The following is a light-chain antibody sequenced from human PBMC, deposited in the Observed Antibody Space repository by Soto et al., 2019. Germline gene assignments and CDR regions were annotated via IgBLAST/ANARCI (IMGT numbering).Light chain of an antibody. Sequence: EIVLTQSPGTLSLSPGERATLSSRPSQSVSTSQLAWYQQKPGQAPRLLIFGASSRATGIPDRFRGSGSGTDFTLTISRLEPEDFAVYYCQQYGSSPRTFGQGTKVDIK. CDR3: QQYGSSPRT. V-gene: IGKV3-20*01. CDR2: GAS. CDR1: QSVSTSQ. J-gene: IGKJ1*01.